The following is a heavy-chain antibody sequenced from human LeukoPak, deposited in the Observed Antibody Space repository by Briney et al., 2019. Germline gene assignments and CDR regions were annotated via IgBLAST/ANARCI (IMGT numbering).Heavy chain of an antibody. J-gene: IGHJ6*02. CDR2: ITSSDTYK. CDR3: ARMKSGSYGMDV. D-gene: IGHD3-10*01. V-gene: IGHV3-21*01. Sequence: KPGGSLRLSCAASGITLSSYHMYWVRQAPGKGLEWVSSITSSDTYKFYADSVKGRFTISRDNAEKSLYLQMNSLRAEDTAVYYCARMKSGSYGMDVWGQGTTVTASS. CDR1: GITLSSYH.